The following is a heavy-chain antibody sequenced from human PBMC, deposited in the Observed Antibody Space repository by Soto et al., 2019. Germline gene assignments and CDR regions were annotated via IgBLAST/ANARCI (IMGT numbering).Heavy chain of an antibody. CDR1: TSGFVGSNY. CDR3: ARGRFGMDV. CDR2: IYRDGNT. Sequence: PGGSLRLSCASSTSGFVGSNYMTWVRQAPGEGLEWVSVIYRDGNTYYVDSVKGRFTISRDNSKNTLYLQMNSLRGEDTAVYYCARGRFGMDVWGQGTTVTVSS. V-gene: IGHV3-53*01. J-gene: IGHJ6*02.